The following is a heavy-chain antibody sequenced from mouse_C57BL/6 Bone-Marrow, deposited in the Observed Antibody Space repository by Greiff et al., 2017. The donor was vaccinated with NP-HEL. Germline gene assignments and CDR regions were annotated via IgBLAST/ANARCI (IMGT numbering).Heavy chain of an antibody. CDR2: IRSKSNNYAT. D-gene: IGHD1-1*01. CDR3: VRQFYYYGSSYDFAY. Sequence: EAGGGLVQPKGSLKLSCAASGFSFNTYAMNWVRQAPGKGLEWVARIRSKSNNYATYYADSVKDRFTISRDDSESMLYLQMNNLKTEDTAMYYCVRQFYYYGSSYDFAYWGQGTLVTVSA. V-gene: IGHV10-1*01. J-gene: IGHJ3*01. CDR1: GFSFNTYA.